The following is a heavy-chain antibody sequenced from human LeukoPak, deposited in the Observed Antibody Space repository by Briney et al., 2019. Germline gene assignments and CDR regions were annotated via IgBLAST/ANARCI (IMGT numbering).Heavy chain of an antibody. D-gene: IGHD1-26*01. Sequence: GASVEVSCKASGYTFTSYYMHWVRQAPGQGLEWMGIINPSGGSTSYAQKFQGRVTMTRDTSTSTVYMELSSLRSEDTAVYYCARIVGALRGVAAFDIWGQGTMVTVSS. J-gene: IGHJ3*02. V-gene: IGHV1-46*01. CDR3: ARIVGALRGVAAFDI. CDR2: INPSGGST. CDR1: GYTFTSYY.